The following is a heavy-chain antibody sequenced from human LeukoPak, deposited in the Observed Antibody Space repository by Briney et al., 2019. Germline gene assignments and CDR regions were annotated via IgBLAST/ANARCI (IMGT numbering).Heavy chain of an antibody. CDR1: GFTFSVSA. D-gene: IGHD1-14*01. Sequence: PGGSLKLSCAVSGFTFSVSAIHWVRQASGKGLEWVGRIRSKTNSYATAYAASVKGRFTVSRDDSKNTAYLQLNSLKNEDTAVYYCARGYKLVKGYAFDIWGQGTMVTVSS. CDR2: IRSKTNSYAT. CDR3: ARGYKLVKGYAFDI. J-gene: IGHJ3*02. V-gene: IGHV3-73*01.